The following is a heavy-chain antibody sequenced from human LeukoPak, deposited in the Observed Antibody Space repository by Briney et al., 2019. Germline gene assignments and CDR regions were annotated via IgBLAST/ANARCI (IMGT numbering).Heavy chain of an antibody. J-gene: IGHJ4*02. Sequence: ASVKVSCKASGGTFSSYTISWVRQAPGQGLEWMGRIIPILGIANYAQKFQGRVTITTDESTSTAYMELSSLRSEDTAVYYCARDRYYDSSGGEDYFDYWGQGTLVTVSS. CDR1: GGTFSSYT. D-gene: IGHD3-22*01. V-gene: IGHV1-69*16. CDR2: IIPILGIA. CDR3: ARDRYYDSSGGEDYFDY.